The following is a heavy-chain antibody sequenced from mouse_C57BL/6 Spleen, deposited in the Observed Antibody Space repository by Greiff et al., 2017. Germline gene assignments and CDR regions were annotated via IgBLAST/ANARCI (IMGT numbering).Heavy chain of an antibody. J-gene: IGHJ4*01. CDR3: ARGYYGSSPYAMDY. CDR2: IDPSDSYT. D-gene: IGHD1-1*01. CDR1: GYTFTSYW. Sequence: VQLQQPGAELVMPGASVKLSCKASGYTFTSYWMHWVKQRPGQGLEWIGEIDPSDSYTNYNQKFKGKSTLTVDTSSSTAYMQLSSLTSEDSAVYYCARGYYGSSPYAMDYWGQGTSVTVSS. V-gene: IGHV1-69*01.